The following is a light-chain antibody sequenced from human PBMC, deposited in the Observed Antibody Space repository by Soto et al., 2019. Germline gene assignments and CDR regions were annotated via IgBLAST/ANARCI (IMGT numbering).Light chain of an antibody. CDR3: HSYDISLSTYV. V-gene: IGLV2-8*01. Sequence: QSALTQPPSASGSPGQSVTISCTGTSSDVGGYKYVSWYQQHPGKAPKVMIYEVSKRPSGVPDRFSGSKSGNTASLTVSGLQAEDEADYYCHSYDISLSTYVLGTGTKLTVL. CDR1: SSDVGGYKY. CDR2: EVS. J-gene: IGLJ1*01.